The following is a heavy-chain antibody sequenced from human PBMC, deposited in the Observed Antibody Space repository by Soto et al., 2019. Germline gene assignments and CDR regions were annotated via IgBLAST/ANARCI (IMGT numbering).Heavy chain of an antibody. CDR1: GGSISSYY. CDR2: IYYSGST. J-gene: IGHJ4*02. Sequence: SETLSLTCTVSGGSISSYYWSWIRQPPGKGLEWIGYIYYSGSTNYNPSLKSRVTISVDTSKNQFSLKLSSVTAADTAVYYCARGLRLGYFDDRGQGTLVTVSS. V-gene: IGHV4-59*01. CDR3: ARGLRLGYFDD. D-gene: IGHD3-3*01.